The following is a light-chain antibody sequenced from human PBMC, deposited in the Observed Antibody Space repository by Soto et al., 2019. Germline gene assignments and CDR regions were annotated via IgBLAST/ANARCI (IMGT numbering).Light chain of an antibody. CDR3: QQGSNWPLT. CDR1: QRVGSN. CDR2: DAS. Sequence: EIVLTQSPGTLSLSPGERATLSCRASQRVGSNYLAWYQQKRGQAPRLLIYDASSRASGIPARFSGSASGTDFTLTISSLEPEDFAVYYCQQGSNWPLTFGQGTRLEIK. V-gene: IGKV3-11*01. J-gene: IGKJ5*01.